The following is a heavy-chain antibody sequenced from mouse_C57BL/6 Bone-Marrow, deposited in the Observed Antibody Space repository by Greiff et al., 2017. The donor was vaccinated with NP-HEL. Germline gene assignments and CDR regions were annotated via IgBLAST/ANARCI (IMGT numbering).Heavy chain of an antibody. Sequence: QVQLKQSGAELVRPGTSVKVSCKASGYAFTNYLIEWVKQRPGQGLEWIGVINPGSGGTNYNEKFKGKATLTADKSSSTAYMQLSSLTSEDSAVYFCARVYDGSSYWYFDGWGTGTTVTVAS. CDR1: GYAFTNYL. D-gene: IGHD1-1*01. V-gene: IGHV1-54*01. CDR2: INPGSGGT. CDR3: ARVYDGSSYWYFDG. J-gene: IGHJ1*03.